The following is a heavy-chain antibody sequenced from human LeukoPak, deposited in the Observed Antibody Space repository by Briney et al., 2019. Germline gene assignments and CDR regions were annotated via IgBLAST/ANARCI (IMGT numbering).Heavy chain of an antibody. Sequence: ETLSLTCIVSGDSITSRSYFWGWIRQPPGKGLEWVSLIYSGGDKRYAASVKGRFTISRDNSKNTPYLQMDSLRVEDTAVYYCGGYSSLDHWGQGTLVTVSS. CDR3: GGYSSLDH. V-gene: IGHV3-53*01. D-gene: IGHD3-22*01. CDR2: IYSGGDK. CDR1: GDSITSRSYF. J-gene: IGHJ4*02.